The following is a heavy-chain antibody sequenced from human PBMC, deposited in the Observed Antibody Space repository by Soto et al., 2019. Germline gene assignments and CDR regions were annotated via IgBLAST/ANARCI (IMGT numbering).Heavy chain of an antibody. D-gene: IGHD4-4*01. CDR1: GGSISSGDYY. Sequence: QVQLQESGPGLVKPSQTLSLTCTVSGGSISSGDYYWSWIRQPPGKGLEWIGYIYYSGSTYYNPSLKSRVTMSVDTSTHHLSLKLSSVTAADTAVYYCATTKLVSNRLDYWGQGTLVTVSS. V-gene: IGHV4-30-4*01. CDR2: IYYSGST. CDR3: ATTKLVSNRLDY. J-gene: IGHJ4*02.